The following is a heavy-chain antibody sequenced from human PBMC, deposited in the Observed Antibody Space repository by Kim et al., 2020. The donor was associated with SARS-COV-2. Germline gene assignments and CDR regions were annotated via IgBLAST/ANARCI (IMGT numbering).Heavy chain of an antibody. CDR2: INQDGSEK. D-gene: IGHD4-17*01. V-gene: IGHV3-7*03. CDR3: VRGSTETTEGD. Sequence: GGSLRLSCSAPRFPFSNYWMDWVRQAPGKGLEWVANINQDGSEKNYVDSVKGRFTISRDNAENSLYLQMNSLRAEDTAVYYCVRGSTETTEGDWGQGTLVTVSS. CDR1: RFPFSNYW. J-gene: IGHJ4*02.